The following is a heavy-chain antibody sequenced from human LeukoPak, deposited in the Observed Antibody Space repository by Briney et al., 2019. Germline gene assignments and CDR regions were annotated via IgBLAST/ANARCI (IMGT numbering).Heavy chain of an antibody. D-gene: IGHD1-26*01. Sequence: SETLSLTCAVSGGSISSGGYSWSWIRQPPGKGLEWIVYIYHSGSTYYNPSLKSRVTISVDRSKNQFSLKLSSVTAADTAVYYCARDRSGSSPDVWGQGTTVTVSS. J-gene: IGHJ6*02. CDR3: ARDRSGSSPDV. CDR1: GGSISSGGYS. V-gene: IGHV4-30-2*01. CDR2: IYHSGST.